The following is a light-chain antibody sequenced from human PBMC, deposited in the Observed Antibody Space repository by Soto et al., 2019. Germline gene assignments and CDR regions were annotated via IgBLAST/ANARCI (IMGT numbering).Light chain of an antibody. CDR2: KAS. CDR3: QQYTSYSPT. CDR1: QTISSW. V-gene: IGKV1-5*03. Sequence: DIQMTQSPSTLSASVGERVTITCWASQTISSWLAWYQQKPGKAPNLLIYKASSLESGVPSRFSGSGSGTEFTLTISSLQPDDFATYYCQQYTSYSPTFGQGTKVEIK. J-gene: IGKJ1*01.